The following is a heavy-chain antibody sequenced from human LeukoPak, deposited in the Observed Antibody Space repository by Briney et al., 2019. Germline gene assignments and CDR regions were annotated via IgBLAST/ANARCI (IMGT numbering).Heavy chain of an antibody. Sequence: SETLSLTCTVSGGSISTYYWSWIRQPAGKGLEWIGRIHSSGTTHYNPSLRSRATLSIDTSKNQFSLKLSSVTAADTAVYYCGRLNLPAVSGAFDYWGQGTLVTVSS. V-gene: IGHV4-4*07. CDR1: GGSISTYY. D-gene: IGHD2-2*01. CDR2: IHSSGTT. J-gene: IGHJ4*02. CDR3: GRLNLPAVSGAFDY.